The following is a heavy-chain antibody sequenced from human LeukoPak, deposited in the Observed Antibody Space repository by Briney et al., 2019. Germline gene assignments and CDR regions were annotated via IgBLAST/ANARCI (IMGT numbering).Heavy chain of an antibody. CDR2: ISSSGSTI. CDR3: ARGPPNFYWLFIVLDY. J-gene: IGHJ4*02. Sequence: PGGSLRLSCAASGFTFSDYYMSWLRQAPGKGLEWVSYISSSGSTIYYADSVKGRFTISRDNAKNSLYLQMNSLRAEDTAVYYCARGPPNFYWLFIVLDYWGQGTLVTVSS. V-gene: IGHV3-11*01. CDR1: GFTFSDYY. D-gene: IGHD3-9*01.